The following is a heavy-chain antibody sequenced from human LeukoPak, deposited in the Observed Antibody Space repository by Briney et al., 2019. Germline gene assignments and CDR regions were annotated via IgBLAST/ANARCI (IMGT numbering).Heavy chain of an antibody. Sequence: GGSLRLSCAASGLTVSSNYMSRVRQAPGKGLEWVSIIYSGGSAYYAASLKGRFTISRDNSKNTLYLQMNSLRPEDTAVYYCARAIQSDLLKGYFDYWGRGTLVTVSS. CDR1: GLTVSSNY. J-gene: IGHJ4*02. V-gene: IGHV3-53*01. D-gene: IGHD2-15*01. CDR2: IYSGGSA. CDR3: ARAIQSDLLKGYFDY.